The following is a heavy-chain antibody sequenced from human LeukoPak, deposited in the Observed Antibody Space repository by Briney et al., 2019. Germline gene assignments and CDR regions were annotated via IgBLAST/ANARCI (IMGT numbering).Heavy chain of an antibody. J-gene: IGHJ4*02. CDR3: ARVSGYDPSADY. Sequence: ASVKVSCKASGYTFTSYGISWVRQAPGQGLEWMGWISAYNGNTNYAQKLQGRVTMTTDTSTSTAYMELRSLRSEDTVVYYCARVSGYDPSADYWGQGTLVTVSS. CDR1: GYTFTSYG. CDR2: ISAYNGNT. D-gene: IGHD5-12*01. V-gene: IGHV1-18*01.